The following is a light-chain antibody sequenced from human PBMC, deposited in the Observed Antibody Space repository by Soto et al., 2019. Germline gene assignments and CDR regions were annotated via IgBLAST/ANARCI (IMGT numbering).Light chain of an antibody. CDR2: ADT. CDR3: QVRDSSNDYLL. CDR1: NIGSKS. J-gene: IGLJ3*02. Sequence: SYELTQPPSVSVAPGQTARITCEGHNIGSKSVHWYQLRPGQTPVVVVYADTDRPSGIPERFSGYNSGNTATLTITRVEAGDGAGYYCQVRDSSNDYLLFGGGTK. V-gene: IGLV3-21*02.